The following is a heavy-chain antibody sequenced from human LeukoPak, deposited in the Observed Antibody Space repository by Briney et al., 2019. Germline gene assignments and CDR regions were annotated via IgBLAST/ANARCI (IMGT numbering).Heavy chain of an antibody. V-gene: IGHV1-18*01. CDR3: ARDSITIFGVVIRRWSSDY. Sequence: ASVKVSCKASGYTFTSYGISWVRQAPGQGLEWMGWISAYNGNTNYAQKLQGRVTMTTDTSTSTAYMELRSLRSDDTAVYYCARDSITIFGVVIRRWSSDYWGQGTLVTVSS. CDR1: GYTFTSYG. J-gene: IGHJ4*02. CDR2: ISAYNGNT. D-gene: IGHD3-3*01.